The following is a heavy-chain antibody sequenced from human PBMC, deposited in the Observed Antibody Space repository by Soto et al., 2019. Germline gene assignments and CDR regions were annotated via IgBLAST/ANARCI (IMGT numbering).Heavy chain of an antibody. V-gene: IGHV3-23*01. J-gene: IGHJ4*02. Sequence: EVQLLESGGGLVQPGGSLRLSCAASGFTFSSYAMSWVRQAPGKGLEWVSAISGSGGSTYYADSVKGRFTISRDNAKNALYLQMNSLRAEDTAVYYCAKEFRGSLTWGYYFDYWGQGSLVTVSS. CDR3: AKEFRGSLTWGYYFDY. CDR1: GFTFSSYA. CDR2: ISGSGGST. D-gene: IGHD1-26*01.